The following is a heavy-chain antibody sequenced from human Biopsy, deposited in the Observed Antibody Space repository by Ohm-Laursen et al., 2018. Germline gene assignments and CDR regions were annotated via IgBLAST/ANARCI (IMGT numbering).Heavy chain of an antibody. D-gene: IGHD3-3*01. CDR3: ARSFGVVINFEHNWFDP. CDR1: GGTFTNYA. V-gene: IGHV1-69*06. Sequence: SSVKVSCKASGGTFTNYAINWLRQAPGQGLKWMGGINPMFGTAKYAQRFQGRVTITADKSTSTADMELSSLRSDDTAVYSSARSFGVVINFEHNWFDPWGQGTLVTVSS. J-gene: IGHJ5*02. CDR2: INPMFGTA.